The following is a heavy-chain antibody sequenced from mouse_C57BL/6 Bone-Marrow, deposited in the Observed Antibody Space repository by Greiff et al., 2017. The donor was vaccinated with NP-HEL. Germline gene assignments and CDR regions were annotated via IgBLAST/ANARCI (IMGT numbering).Heavy chain of an antibody. CDR1: GFNIKNTY. CDR2: IDPANGNT. Sequence: DVKLVESVAELVRPGASVKLSCTASGFNIKNTYMHWVKQRPEQGLEWIGRIDPANGNTKYAPKFQGKATITADTSSNTAYLQLSSLTSADTSIYYCARGGYYGSSYYWYFDVWGTGTTVTVSS. V-gene: IGHV14-3*01. J-gene: IGHJ1*03. CDR3: ARGGYYGSSYYWYFDV. D-gene: IGHD1-1*01.